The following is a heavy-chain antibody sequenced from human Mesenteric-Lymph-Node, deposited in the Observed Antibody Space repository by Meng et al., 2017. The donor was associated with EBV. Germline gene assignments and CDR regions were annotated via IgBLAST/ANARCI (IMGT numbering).Heavy chain of an antibody. CDR1: GGSFSGSY. J-gene: IGHJ5*02. D-gene: IGHD3-16*01. CDR2: INHSGST. V-gene: IGHV4-34*01. CDR3: ARGRSYVSGVIDP. Sequence: VTLQRWGAGLLKPYETLSLTCVVYGGSFSGSYWSWIRQPPGKGLEWIGEINHSGSTNYNPSLKSRVTISVDTSKNQFSLKLSSVTAADTAVYYCARGRSYVSGVIDPWGQGTLVTVSS.